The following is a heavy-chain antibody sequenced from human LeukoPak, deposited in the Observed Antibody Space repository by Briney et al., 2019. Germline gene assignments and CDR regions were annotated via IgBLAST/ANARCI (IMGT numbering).Heavy chain of an antibody. Sequence: PGGSLRLSCAASGFTFSSYSMNWVRQAPGKGVEWVSSISSSSSYIYYADSVKGRFTISRDNAKNSLYLQMNSLRAEDTAVYYCARDRGGFLEWLLNPKDAFDIWGQGTMVTVYS. CDR2: ISSSSSYI. J-gene: IGHJ3*02. V-gene: IGHV3-21*01. CDR1: GFTFSSYS. CDR3: ARDRGGFLEWLLNPKDAFDI. D-gene: IGHD3-3*01.